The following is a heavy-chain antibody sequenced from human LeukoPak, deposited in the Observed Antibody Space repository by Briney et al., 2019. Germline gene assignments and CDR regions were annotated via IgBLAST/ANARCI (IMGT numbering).Heavy chain of an antibody. CDR1: GFTFSSYV. CDR3: ARRGAAGTYYFDY. CDR2: ISGSGGGT. V-gene: IGHV3-23*01. D-gene: IGHD6-13*01. J-gene: IGHJ4*02. Sequence: PGGSLRLSCAASGFTFSSYVMSWVRQAPGKGLEWVSAISGSGGGTYYADSVKCRFTISRDNSKNTLYLQTNSLRAEDTAVYYCARRGAAGTYYFDYWGQGTLVTVSS.